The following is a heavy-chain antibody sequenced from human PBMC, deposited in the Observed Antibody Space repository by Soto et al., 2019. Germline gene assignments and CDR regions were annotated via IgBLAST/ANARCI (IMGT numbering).Heavy chain of an antibody. CDR3: AKDMKYSSSSRGYYYYYYGMDV. J-gene: IGHJ6*02. CDR1: GFTFDDYA. V-gene: IGHV3-9*01. Sequence: PVGSLRLSCAASGFTFDDYAMHWVRQAPGKGLEWVSGISWNSGSIGYADSVKGRFTISRDNAKNSLYLQMNSLRAEDTALYYCAKDMKYSSSSRGYYYYYYGMDVWGQGTTVTVSS. D-gene: IGHD6-6*01. CDR2: ISWNSGSI.